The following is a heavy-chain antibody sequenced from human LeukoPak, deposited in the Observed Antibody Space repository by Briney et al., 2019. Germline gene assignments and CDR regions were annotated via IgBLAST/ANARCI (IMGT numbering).Heavy chain of an antibody. Sequence: PGGSLRHSCTAPGFIFSSYSMAWVRQAPGKGLEWVSSISSSSGYIYYADSVKGRFTISRDNAQSSFYLQMNTLRVEDTAVYYCAREITSSSSFDYWGQGTLVTVSS. CDR2: ISSSSGYI. CDR1: GFIFSSYS. J-gene: IGHJ4*02. D-gene: IGHD6-6*01. CDR3: AREITSSSSFDY. V-gene: IGHV3-21*01.